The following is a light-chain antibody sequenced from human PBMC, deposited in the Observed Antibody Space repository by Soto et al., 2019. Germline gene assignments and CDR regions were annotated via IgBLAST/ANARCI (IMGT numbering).Light chain of an antibody. CDR3: QQYCSSPPT. CDR2: GAS. CDR1: QSVSSSS. V-gene: IGKV3-20*01. Sequence: EIVLTQSPGTLSLSPGEGATLSCRASQSVSSSSLAWYQQKPGQAPRLLIYGASSRATGIPDRFSGSGSGTDFTLTISRLELEDFAVYYCQQYCSSPPTFGQGTKVEIK. J-gene: IGKJ1*01.